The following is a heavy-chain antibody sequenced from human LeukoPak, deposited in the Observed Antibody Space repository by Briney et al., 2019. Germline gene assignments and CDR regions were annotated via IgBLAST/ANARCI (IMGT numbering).Heavy chain of an antibody. J-gene: IGHJ6*03. CDR3: ARGEYSNSSGDLGYYYCMDV. V-gene: IGHV3-21*01. Sequence: GGSLRLSCAASGFTFSSYSMNWVRQAPGKGLEWVSSISSSSSYIYYADSVKGRFTISRDNAKNSLYLQMNSLRAEDTAVYYCARGEYSNSSGDLGYYYCMDVWGKGTTVTVSS. CDR2: ISSSSSYI. CDR1: GFTFSSYS. D-gene: IGHD6-6*01.